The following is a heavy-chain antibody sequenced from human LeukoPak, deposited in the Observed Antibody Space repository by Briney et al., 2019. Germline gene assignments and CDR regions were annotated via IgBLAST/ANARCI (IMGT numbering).Heavy chain of an antibody. CDR3: AKLISPYDY. Sequence: GGSLRLSCAASGFTFSSYGMHWVRQAPGKGLEWVAFIRYDGNNKYYADSVKGRFTISRDNSKNTLYLQMNSLRTEDTAVYYCAKLISPYDYWGQGTLVLVSS. CDR1: GFTFSSYG. CDR2: IRYDGNNK. J-gene: IGHJ4*02. V-gene: IGHV3-30*02.